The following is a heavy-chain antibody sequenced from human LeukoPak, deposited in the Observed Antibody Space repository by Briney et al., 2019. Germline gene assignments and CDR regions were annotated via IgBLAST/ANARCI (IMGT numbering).Heavy chain of an antibody. Sequence: GGSLRLSCAASGFTFSSYWMHWVRQAPGKGRVCVSRINSDGSSTSYADSVKGRFTISRDNAKNTLYLQMNSLRAEDTAVYYCARDGSSWSNWLDPWGQGTLVTVSS. V-gene: IGHV3-74*01. CDR1: GFTFSSYW. D-gene: IGHD6-13*01. CDR3: ARDGSSWSNWLDP. CDR2: INSDGSST. J-gene: IGHJ5*02.